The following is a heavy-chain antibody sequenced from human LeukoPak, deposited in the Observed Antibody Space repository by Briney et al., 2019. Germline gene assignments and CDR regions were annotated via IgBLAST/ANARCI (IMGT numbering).Heavy chain of an antibody. CDR1: GFTFSSYG. Sequence: GGSLRLSCAASGFTFSSYGMHWVRQAPGKGLEGVAVISYDGSNKYYADSVKGRFTISRDNSKNTLYLQMNSLRAEDTAVYYCAKVLDHNDYGDYQFDYWGQGTLVTVSS. D-gene: IGHD4-17*01. CDR2: ISYDGSNK. V-gene: IGHV3-30*18. J-gene: IGHJ4*02. CDR3: AKVLDHNDYGDYQFDY.